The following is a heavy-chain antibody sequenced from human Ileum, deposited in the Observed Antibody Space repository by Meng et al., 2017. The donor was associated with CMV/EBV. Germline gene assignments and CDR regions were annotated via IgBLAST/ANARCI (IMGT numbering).Heavy chain of an antibody. CDR1: GYTFTGYY. CDR3: ARDTAAGSDY. D-gene: IGHD6-25*01. J-gene: IGHJ4*02. Sequence: VSCKASGYTFTGYYRHWVRQAPGQGLEWMGWINPNSGGTNYAQKCQGRVTMTRDTSISTAYMELSRLRSDDTAVYYCARDTAAGSDYWGQGTLVTVSS. CDR2: INPNSGGT. V-gene: IGHV1-2*02.